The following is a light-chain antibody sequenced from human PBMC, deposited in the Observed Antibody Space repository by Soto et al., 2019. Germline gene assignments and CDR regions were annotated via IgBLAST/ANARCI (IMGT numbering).Light chain of an antibody. CDR2: VAS. V-gene: IGKV1-39*01. CDR1: QNINTY. Sequence: DIQMTQSPSSLSASLGYSFTITCLASQNINTYLSWYQQRPGKAPKFLIYVASTLQSGVPSRFSGSGSGTDFTLTISSLQPEDFATYYCQQSYSSPRTFGQGTKVDIK. CDR3: QQSYSSPRT. J-gene: IGKJ1*01.